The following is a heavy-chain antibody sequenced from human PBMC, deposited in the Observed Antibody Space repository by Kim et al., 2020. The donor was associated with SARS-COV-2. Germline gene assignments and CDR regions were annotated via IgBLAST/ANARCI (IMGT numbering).Heavy chain of an antibody. J-gene: IGHJ4*02. V-gene: IGHV1-69*02. CDR3: ARVDTAMALFDY. D-gene: IGHD5-18*01. Sequence: NYAQNFQGRVTITADKSTSTAYMELSSLRSEDTAVYYCARVDTAMALFDYWGQGTLVTVSS.